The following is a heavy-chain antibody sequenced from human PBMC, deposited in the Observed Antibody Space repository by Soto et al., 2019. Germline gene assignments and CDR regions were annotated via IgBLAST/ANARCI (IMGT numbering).Heavy chain of an antibody. CDR1: GFTFDDYA. CDR2: ISWNSGSI. D-gene: IGHD6-13*01. CDR3: AKDIGFGSGIAAAGLDY. V-gene: IGHV3-9*01. Sequence: EVQLVESGGGLVQPGRSLRLSCAASGFTFDDYAMHWVRQAPGKGLEWVSGISWNSGSIGYADSVKGRFTISRDNAKNSLYLQMNSLRADDTALYYCAKDIGFGSGIAAAGLDYWGQGTLVTVSS. J-gene: IGHJ4*02.